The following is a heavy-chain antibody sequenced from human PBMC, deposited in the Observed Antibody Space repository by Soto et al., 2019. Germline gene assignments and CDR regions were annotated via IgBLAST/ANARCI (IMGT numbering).Heavy chain of an antibody. D-gene: IGHD3-22*01. CDR3: ARDQSRDSSGYYFDY. CDR2: INPSGGST. CDR1: GYTITSYY. Sequence: GASVKVSCKASGYTITSYYMQWVRQAPGQGLEWMGIINPSGGSTSYAQKFQGRVTMTRDTSTSTVYMELSSLRSEDTAVYYCARDQSRDSSGYYFDYWGQGTLVTVSS. V-gene: IGHV1-46*01. J-gene: IGHJ4*02.